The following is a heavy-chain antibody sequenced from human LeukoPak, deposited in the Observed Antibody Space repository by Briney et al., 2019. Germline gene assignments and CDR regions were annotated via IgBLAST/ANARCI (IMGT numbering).Heavy chain of an antibody. J-gene: IGHJ4*02. CDR3: ARGGPVAGREIDY. V-gene: IGHV1-18*01. CDR2: ISAYNGNT. Sequence: ASVKVSCKASGYTFTNYGISWVRQAPGQGLEWMGWISAYNGNTNYAQKLQGRVTKTTDTSTSTAYMGLSSRRSDDTAVYYCARGGPVAGREIDYWGQGTLVTVSS. CDR1: GYTFTNYG. D-gene: IGHD6-19*01.